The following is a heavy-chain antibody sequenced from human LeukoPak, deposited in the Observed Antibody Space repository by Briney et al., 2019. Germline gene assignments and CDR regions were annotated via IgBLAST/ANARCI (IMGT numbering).Heavy chain of an antibody. CDR3: ARVGKWFGDPVRGWYFDL. J-gene: IGHJ2*01. D-gene: IGHD3-10*01. CDR1: GGSISSYY. CDR2: IYYSGST. V-gene: IGHV4-59*01. Sequence: SETLSLTCTVSGGSISSYYWSWIRQPPGKGLEWIGYIYYSGSTNYNPSLKSRVTISVDTSKNQFSLKLSSVTAADTAVYYCARVGKWFGDPVRGWYFDLWGRGTLVTVSS.